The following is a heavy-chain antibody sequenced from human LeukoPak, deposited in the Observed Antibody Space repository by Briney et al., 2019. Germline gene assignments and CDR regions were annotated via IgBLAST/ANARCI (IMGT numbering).Heavy chain of an antibody. CDR1: GFTFDDYA. Sequence: GGSLRPSCAASGFTFDDYAMPWVRQAPGKGLEWVSGISWNSGSIGYADSVKGRFTISRDNANNLLYLQMNSLRAEDTAVYYCARPYYDFWSGYYSYFDHWGQGTLVTVSS. CDR2: ISWNSGSI. V-gene: IGHV3-9*01. D-gene: IGHD3-3*01. J-gene: IGHJ4*02. CDR3: ARPYYDFWSGYYSYFDH.